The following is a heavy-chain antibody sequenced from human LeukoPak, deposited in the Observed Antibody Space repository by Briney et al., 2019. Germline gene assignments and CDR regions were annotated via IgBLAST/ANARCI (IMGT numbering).Heavy chain of an antibody. Sequence: GGSLRLSCAASGFTFSSYAMSWVRQAPGKGLEWVSAISGSGGSTYYADSVKGRFTISRDNSKNTLYLQMNSLRAEDTAAYYCAKENVVVVAATYFDYWGQGTLVTVSS. J-gene: IGHJ4*02. V-gene: IGHV3-23*01. D-gene: IGHD2-15*01. CDR2: ISGSGGST. CDR3: AKENVVVVAATYFDY. CDR1: GFTFSSYA.